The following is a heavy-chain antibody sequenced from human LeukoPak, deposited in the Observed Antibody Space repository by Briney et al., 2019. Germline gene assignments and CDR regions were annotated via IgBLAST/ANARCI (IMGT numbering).Heavy chain of an antibody. CDR1: GYTFTNYW. D-gene: IGHD3-10*01. J-gene: IGHJ4*02. V-gene: IGHV5-51*01. CDR3: ARRDGFKRDFDY. CDR2: IYPGDSDT. Sequence: GESLKISCKASGYTFTNYWIGWVRQLPGKGLEWIGTIYPGDSDTRYSPSFQGQVTISADKSISTAYLQWSSLRASDTAIYYRARRDGFKRDFDYWGQGTLVTVSS.